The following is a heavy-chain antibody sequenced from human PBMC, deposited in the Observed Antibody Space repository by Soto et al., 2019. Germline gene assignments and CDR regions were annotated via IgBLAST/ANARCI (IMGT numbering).Heavy chain of an antibody. J-gene: IGHJ4*02. CDR1: GFTFTSYG. CDR2: ISYDGGLQ. V-gene: IGHV3-30*03. Sequence: QAHLVESGGGVVQPGRSLRLSCAASGFTFTSYGMHWVRQAPGTRLEWVAVISYDGGLQHYADSVKGRFTISRDNSKNMVLLKMNRLRAEDTAVYYCVSDRGYGHASVPYSWGQGTLVSVSS. D-gene: IGHD5-18*01. CDR3: VSDRGYGHASVPYS.